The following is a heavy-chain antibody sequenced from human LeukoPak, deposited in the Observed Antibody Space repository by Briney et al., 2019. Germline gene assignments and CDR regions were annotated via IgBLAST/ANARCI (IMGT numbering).Heavy chain of an antibody. J-gene: IGHJ5*02. Sequence: GGSLRLSCAASGFTFNTYSINWVRQAPGKGLEWVSSISSSSSYIYYADSVKGRFTISRDNAKNSLYLQMNRLRAEDTAVYYCARGGVWFDPWGQGTLVTDSS. CDR3: ARGGVWFDP. V-gene: IGHV3-21*01. CDR2: ISSSSSYI. CDR1: GFTFNTYS. D-gene: IGHD3-10*01.